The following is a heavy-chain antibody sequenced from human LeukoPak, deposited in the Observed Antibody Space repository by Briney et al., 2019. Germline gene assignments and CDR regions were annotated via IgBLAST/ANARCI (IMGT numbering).Heavy chain of an antibody. CDR3: ARDWSVGSSGYFDY. CDR1: GFTFSSYS. Sequence: PGGSLRLSCAASGFTFSSYSMHWVRQAPGKGLEWVSCISSTSSYMYYADSVRGRFTISRDNAKNSLYLQMNSLRAEDTAVYYCARDWSVGSSGYFDYWGQGTLVTVSS. D-gene: IGHD3-22*01. CDR2: ISSTSSYM. V-gene: IGHV3-21*01. J-gene: IGHJ4*02.